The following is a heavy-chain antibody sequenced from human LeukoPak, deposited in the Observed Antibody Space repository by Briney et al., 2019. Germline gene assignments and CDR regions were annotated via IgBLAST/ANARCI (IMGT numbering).Heavy chain of an antibody. J-gene: IGHJ4*02. D-gene: IGHD5-18*01. CDR3: ARNLAGYTYGYSQDLHYLDY. V-gene: IGHV3-48*02. CDR2: ISSSSITI. Sequence: PGGSLRLSCEVSGFSLNGFSLNWVRQAPGKGPEWISYISSSSITIYYADSAKGRFTISRDNAKNSLYLQMNSLRDEDTAVYYCARNLAGYTYGYSQDLHYLDYWGQGTVVTVSS. CDR1: GFSLNGFS.